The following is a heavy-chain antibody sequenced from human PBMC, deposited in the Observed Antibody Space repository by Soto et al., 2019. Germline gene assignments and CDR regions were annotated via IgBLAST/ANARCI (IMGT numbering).Heavy chain of an antibody. V-gene: IGHV1-69*13. Sequence: ASVKVSCKASGGTFSSYAISWVRQAPGQGLEWMGGIIPIFGTANYAQKFQGRVTITADESTSTAYMELSSLRSEDTAVYYCARAVGTMIGYYYYGMDVWGQGTTVTVSS. J-gene: IGHJ6*02. D-gene: IGHD3-22*01. CDR2: IIPIFGTA. CDR3: ARAVGTMIGYYYYGMDV. CDR1: GGTFSSYA.